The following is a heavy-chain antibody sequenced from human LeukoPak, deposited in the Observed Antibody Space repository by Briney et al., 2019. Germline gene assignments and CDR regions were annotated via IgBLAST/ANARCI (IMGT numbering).Heavy chain of an antibody. CDR2: ISPSSTYI. V-gene: IGHV3-21*01. CDR1: GFSFSNHI. Sequence: GGSLRLSCAASGFSFSNHIMNWVRQAPGKGLEWVSSISPSSTYIYYGDSVKGRFTISRDNAKNSLYLQMNSLRAEDTAVYYCAREGIAAAGSLDYWGQGTLVTVSS. CDR3: AREGIAAAGSLDY. J-gene: IGHJ4*02. D-gene: IGHD6-13*01.